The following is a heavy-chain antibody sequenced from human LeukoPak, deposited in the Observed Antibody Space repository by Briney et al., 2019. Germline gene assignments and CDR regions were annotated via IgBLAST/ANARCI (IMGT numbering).Heavy chain of an antibody. V-gene: IGHV5-51*01. Sequence: GESLKISCKGSGYSFTSYWIGWVRQMPGKGLEWMGIIYPGDSDTRYSPSFQGQVTMSADKSISTAYLQWSSLKASDSAMYYCARQEGYDSSGYRLGYWGQGTLVTVSS. CDR2: IYPGDSDT. J-gene: IGHJ4*02. CDR3: ARQEGYDSSGYRLGY. D-gene: IGHD3-22*01. CDR1: GYSFTSYW.